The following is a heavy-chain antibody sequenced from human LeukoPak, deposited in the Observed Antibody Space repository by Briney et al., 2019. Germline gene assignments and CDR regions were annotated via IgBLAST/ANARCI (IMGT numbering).Heavy chain of an antibody. CDR3: ARVSGYSYGGNDY. CDR2: INHSGST. Sequence: SETLSLTCAVSGGSFSGYYWNWIRQPPGKGLEWIGEINHSGSTYYNPSLKSRVTISVDTSKNQFSLKLNSVTAADTAVYYCARVSGYSYGGNDYWGQGTLVTVSS. D-gene: IGHD5-18*01. CDR1: GGSFSGYY. V-gene: IGHV4-34*01. J-gene: IGHJ4*02.